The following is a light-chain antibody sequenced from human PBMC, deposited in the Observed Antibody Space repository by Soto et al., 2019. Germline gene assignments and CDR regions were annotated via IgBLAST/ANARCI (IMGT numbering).Light chain of an antibody. CDR3: ETWDSNTRV. CDR2: LEGSGSY. V-gene: IGLV4-60*03. CDR1: SGHSSYI. Sequence: QSVLTQSSSASASLGSSVKLTCTLSSGHSSYIIAWHQQQPGKAPRYLMKLEGSGSYNKGSGVPDRFSGSSSGADRHLTISNLQSEDEADYYCETWDSNTRVFGGGTQLTVL. J-gene: IGLJ3*02.